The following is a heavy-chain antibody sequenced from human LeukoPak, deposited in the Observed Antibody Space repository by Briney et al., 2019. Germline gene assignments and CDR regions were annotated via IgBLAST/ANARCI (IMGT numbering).Heavy chain of an antibody. CDR1: GFTFRSYS. V-gene: IGHV3-21*01. D-gene: IGHD6-19*01. J-gene: IGHJ4*02. CDR3: ARGSSGWYGV. Sequence: GGSLRLSCAASGFTFRSYSMNWVRQAPGKGLEWVSSINSSSSYIYYADSVKGRFTISRDNAKNSLHLQMNSLRAEDTAVYYCARGSSGWYGVWGQGTLVTVSS. CDR2: INSSSSYI.